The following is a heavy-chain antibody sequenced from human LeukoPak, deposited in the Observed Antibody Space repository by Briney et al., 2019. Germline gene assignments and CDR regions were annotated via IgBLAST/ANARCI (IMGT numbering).Heavy chain of an antibody. CDR2: ISYDGSNK. CDR3: AKGYSGSSFSDVDY. Sequence: PGRSLRLSCAASGFTFSSYGVHWVRQAPGQGLEWVAAISYDGSNKFYADSVEGRFTISRDNSQNTVYLQMISLTDEDTAVYYCAKGYSGSSFSDVDYWGQGTLVTVSS. J-gene: IGHJ4*02. CDR1: GFTFSSYG. D-gene: IGHD1-26*01. V-gene: IGHV3-30*18.